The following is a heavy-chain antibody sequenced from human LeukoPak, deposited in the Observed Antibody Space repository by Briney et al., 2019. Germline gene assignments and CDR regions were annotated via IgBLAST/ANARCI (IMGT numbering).Heavy chain of an antibody. Sequence: GGTLRLSCAAYGVTFSSYAMSWIRKAPGKGLEGVSAFSGSGGTTYYADSVKGRLTISRDNSNNTLYLQVNSLRAEDTAVYYCAKEKAEIVVVIDYWGQGTLVTVSS. V-gene: IGHV3-23*01. D-gene: IGHD3-22*01. CDR3: AKEKAEIVVVIDY. CDR1: GVTFSSYA. J-gene: IGHJ4*02. CDR2: FSGSGGTT.